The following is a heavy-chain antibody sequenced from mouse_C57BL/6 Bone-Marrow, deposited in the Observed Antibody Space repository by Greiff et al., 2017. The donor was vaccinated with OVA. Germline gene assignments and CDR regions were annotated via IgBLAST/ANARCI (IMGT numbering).Heavy chain of an antibody. Sequence: QVQLQQSGAELVRPGTSVKVSCKASGYAFTNYLIEWVKQRPGQGLAWIGVINPGRGGTNYNEKFKGKATLTADKSSSTAYMQLSSLTSEDSAVYFCARERLMKGSIWMDYWGQGTSVTVSS. J-gene: IGHJ4*01. V-gene: IGHV1-54*01. CDR3: ARERLMKGSIWMDY. CDR1: GYAFTNYL. CDR2: INPGRGGT. D-gene: IGHD1-1*02.